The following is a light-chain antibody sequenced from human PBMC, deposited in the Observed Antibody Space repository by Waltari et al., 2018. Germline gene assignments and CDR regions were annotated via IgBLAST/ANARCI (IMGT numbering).Light chain of an antibody. CDR2: DAS. V-gene: IGKV1D-12*01. CDR1: QDISNQ. J-gene: IGKJ5*01. CDR3: QETNTFPIT. Sequence: DIQMTQSPSSVSASVGDTVTITCRASQDISNQLTWYQQKPGKAPKFLIYDASTLESGVPSRFSGSGSGTDFTLTVRSRQPEDFATYYCQETNTFPITFGQGTRLEIK.